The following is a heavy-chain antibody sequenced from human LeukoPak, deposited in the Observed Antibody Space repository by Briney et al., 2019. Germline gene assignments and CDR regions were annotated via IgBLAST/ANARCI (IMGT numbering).Heavy chain of an antibody. CDR3: ARPSTSCYRGCYYYYMDV. Sequence: ASVKVSCKASGYTFTSYGISWVRQAPGQGLEWMGWISAYNGNTNYAQKLQGRVTMTTDTSTSTAYMELRSLRSDDTAVYYCARPSTSCYRGCYYYYMDVWGKGTTVTVSS. V-gene: IGHV1-18*01. CDR1: GYTFTSYG. J-gene: IGHJ6*03. CDR2: ISAYNGNT. D-gene: IGHD2-2*02.